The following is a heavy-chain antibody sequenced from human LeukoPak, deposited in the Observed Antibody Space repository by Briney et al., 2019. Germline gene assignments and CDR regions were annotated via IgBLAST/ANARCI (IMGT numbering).Heavy chain of an antibody. D-gene: IGHD5-24*01. CDR1: GGSISSYY. CDR2: IYYSGST. J-gene: IGHJ3*02. Sequence: SETLSLTCTVSGGSISSYYWSWIRQPPGKGLEWIGYIYYSGSTNYNPSLKSRVTISVDTSKNQFSLKLSSVTAADTAVYYCARTRDGYEAFDMWGQGTMVTVSS. CDR3: ARTRDGYEAFDM. V-gene: IGHV4-59*01.